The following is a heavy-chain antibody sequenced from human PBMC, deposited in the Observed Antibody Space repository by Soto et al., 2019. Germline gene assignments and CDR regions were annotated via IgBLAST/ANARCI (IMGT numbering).Heavy chain of an antibody. D-gene: IGHD2-15*01. J-gene: IGHJ4*02. CDR1: VGTFSRYA. CDR2: IIPIFGTA. CDR3: AGGYIVVVVAATALDY. V-gene: IGHV1-69*01. Sequence: QVQLVQSGAEVQKPGSSVKVSCKASVGTFSRYAISWVRQAPGHGLEWMGGIIPIFGTANYAQKFQGRVTITADESTSTAYLYLSSLRSEDTAVYYCAGGYIVVVVAATALDYWGQGTLVTVSS.